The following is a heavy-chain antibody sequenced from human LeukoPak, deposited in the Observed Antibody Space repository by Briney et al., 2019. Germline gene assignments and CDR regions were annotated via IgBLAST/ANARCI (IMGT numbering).Heavy chain of an antibody. CDR1: GYTFTSYA. D-gene: IGHD3-9*01. Sequence: ASVNVSCKASGYTFTSYAMHWVRQAPGQGLEWMGWINTNTGNPTYAQGFTGRFVFSLDTSVSTAYLQISSLKAEDTAVYYCARDGVNYDILTGYYSPNGMDVWGQGTTVTVSS. CDR2: INTNTGNP. CDR3: ARDGVNYDILTGYYSPNGMDV. V-gene: IGHV7-4-1*02. J-gene: IGHJ6*02.